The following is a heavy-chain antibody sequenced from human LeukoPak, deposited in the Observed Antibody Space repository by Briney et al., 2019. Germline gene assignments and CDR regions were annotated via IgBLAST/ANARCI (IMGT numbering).Heavy chain of an antibody. Sequence: GASVRVSCKASGYSFNTYAIQWVRQAPGQRLEWLGWINVATGNTKYSQKFQDRVTISRDTSASIAYMELSRLRSEDTAVYYCARERDVLTGFGFDYWGQGTPVTVSS. CDR1: GYSFNTYA. CDR2: INVATGNT. J-gene: IGHJ4*02. CDR3: ARERDVLTGFGFDY. D-gene: IGHD3-9*01. V-gene: IGHV1-3*01.